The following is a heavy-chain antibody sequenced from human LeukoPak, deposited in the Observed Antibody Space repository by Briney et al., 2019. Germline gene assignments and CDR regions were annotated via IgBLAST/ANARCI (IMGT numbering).Heavy chain of an antibody. CDR2: ISSSSSTI. J-gene: IGHJ4*02. Sequence: GGSLRLSCAASGFTFSSYSMNWVRQAPGKGLEWVSYISSSSSTIYYADSVKGRFTISRDNSKNTLSLQMNSLRAEDTAVYYCAKAPDYDFWSGYPLYYFDYWGQGTLVTVSS. D-gene: IGHD3-3*01. CDR3: AKAPDYDFWSGYPLYYFDY. CDR1: GFTFSSYS. V-gene: IGHV3-48*01.